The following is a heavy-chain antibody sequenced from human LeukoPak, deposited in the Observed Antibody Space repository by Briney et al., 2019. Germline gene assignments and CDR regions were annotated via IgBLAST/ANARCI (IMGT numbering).Heavy chain of an antibody. V-gene: IGHV3-48*03. CDR1: GFSFSVYE. CDR3: TTLTVATNFDY. CDR2: ISSSGTTT. Sequence: GGSLRLSCAASGFSFSVYEMHWVRQAPGKGLEWISDISSSGTTTYYADSVKGRFTISRDNAKNSLYLQMNSLRAEDTAVYYRTTLTVATNFDYWGQGTLVTVSS. J-gene: IGHJ4*02. D-gene: IGHD5-12*01.